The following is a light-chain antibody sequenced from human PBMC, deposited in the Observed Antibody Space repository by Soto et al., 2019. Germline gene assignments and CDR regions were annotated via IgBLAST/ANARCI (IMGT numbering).Light chain of an antibody. CDR3: QSYDSGLGGSV. Sequence: QSVLTKPHSVSGAPGQRITLSCTGSSSNIGAGYDVHWYQQLPGTAPKLLIYGNSNRPSGVPNRFSGSKSGTSASLAITGFEAEDWADYYCQSYDSGLGGSVFGGGTMLTVL. V-gene: IGLV1-40*01. CDR1: SSNIGAGYD. CDR2: GNS. J-gene: IGLJ2*01.